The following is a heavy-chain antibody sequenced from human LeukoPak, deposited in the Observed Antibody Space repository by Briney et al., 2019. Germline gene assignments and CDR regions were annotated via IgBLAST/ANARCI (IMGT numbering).Heavy chain of an antibody. J-gene: IGHJ5*02. CDR2: IIPIFGTA. D-gene: IGHD6-13*01. V-gene: IGHV1-69*05. CDR1: GGTFSSYA. CDR3: AREWIAAASRYLTA. Sequence: SAKVSCTASGGTFSSYAISWVRQAPGQGLEWMGGIIPIFGTANYAQKFQGRVTITTDESTSTAYMELSSLRSEDTAVYYCAREWIAAASRYLTAWGQGTLVTVSS.